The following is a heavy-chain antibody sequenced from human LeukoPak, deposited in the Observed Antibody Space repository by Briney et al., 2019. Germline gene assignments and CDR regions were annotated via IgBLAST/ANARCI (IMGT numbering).Heavy chain of an antibody. CDR2: IIPTLGTV. CDR1: GGNYNDYS. CDR3: ARTVWAFTFIGAFYHGLDV. Sequence: SVKVSCKASGGNYNDYSIAWVRQAPGQGLEWLGRIIPTLGTVDYAQKFQARIAITADKSRGTVYMELNSLTSEDTAVYYCARTVWAFTFIGAFYHGLDVWGPGTTVIVSS. J-gene: IGHJ6*02. D-gene: IGHD1-26*01. V-gene: IGHV1-69*08.